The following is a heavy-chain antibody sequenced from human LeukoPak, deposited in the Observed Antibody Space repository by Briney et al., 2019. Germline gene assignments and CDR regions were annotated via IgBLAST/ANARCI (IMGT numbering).Heavy chain of an antibody. CDR3: AKDGAPAAGEDYFDY. CDR1: GFTFDDYG. CDR2: INWNGDST. V-gene: IGHV3-20*04. Sequence: GGSLRLSCAASGFTFDDYGMSWVRQAPGKGLDWVSVINWNGDSTGYADSVKGRFTISRDNAKNSLYLQMNSLRAEDTAVYYCAKDGAPAAGEDYFDYWGQGTLVTVSS. J-gene: IGHJ4*02. D-gene: IGHD6-13*01.